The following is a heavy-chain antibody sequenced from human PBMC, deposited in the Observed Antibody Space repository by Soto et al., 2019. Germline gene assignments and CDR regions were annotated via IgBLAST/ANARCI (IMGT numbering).Heavy chain of an antibody. CDR1: GCTFSSHG. V-gene: IGHV3-33*08. Sequence: PVGSLRLSCAASGCTFSSHGMHWVRQAPGKGLEWVAVIWYDGSNKYYADSVKGRFTISRDNSKNTLYLQMNSLRAEDTAVYYCARGGYSADPIDYWGQGTLVTVSS. CDR2: IWYDGSNK. CDR3: ARGGYSADPIDY. J-gene: IGHJ4*02. D-gene: IGHD6-13*01.